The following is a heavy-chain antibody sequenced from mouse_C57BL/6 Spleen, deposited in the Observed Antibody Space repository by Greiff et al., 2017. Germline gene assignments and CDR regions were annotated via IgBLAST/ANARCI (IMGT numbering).Heavy chain of an antibody. CDR2: ISSGGSYT. V-gene: IGHV5-6*01. D-gene: IGHD2-2*01. CDR3: ARPRSTMVTGAMDY. CDR1: GFTFSSYG. Sequence: EVKLVESGGDLVKPGGSLKLSCAASGFTFSSYGMSWVRQTPDKRLEWVATISSGGSYTYYPDSVKGRFTISRDNAKNTLYLQMSSLKSEDTAMYYCARPRSTMVTGAMDYWGQGTSVTVAS. J-gene: IGHJ4*01.